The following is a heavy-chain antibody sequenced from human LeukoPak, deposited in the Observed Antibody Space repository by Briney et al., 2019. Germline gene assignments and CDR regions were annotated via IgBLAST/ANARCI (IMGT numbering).Heavy chain of an antibody. Sequence: ESLRISCKGSGYSFTSYWISWVRQMPGKGLEWMGRIDPSDSYTNYSPSFQGHVTISADKSISTAYLQWSSLKASDTAMYYCARHERPGYYGSGSYYGYWGQGTLVTVSS. CDR2: IDPSDSYT. J-gene: IGHJ4*02. V-gene: IGHV5-10-1*01. CDR3: ARHERPGYYGSGSYYGY. D-gene: IGHD3-10*01. CDR1: GYSFTSYW.